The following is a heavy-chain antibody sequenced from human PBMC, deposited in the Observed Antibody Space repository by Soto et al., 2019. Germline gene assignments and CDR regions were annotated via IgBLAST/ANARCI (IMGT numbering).Heavy chain of an antibody. V-gene: IGHV4-59*01. CDR3: ARGAPGYYPFDP. Sequence: QVQLQESGPGLVKPSETLSLTCTVSGGSISSYYWSWIRQPPGKGLEWIGYIYYSGSTNYNPSLKSRATISVDTSKNQFSLKLSSVTAADTAVYYCARGAPGYYPFDPWGQGTLVTVSS. D-gene: IGHD2-21*01. J-gene: IGHJ5*02. CDR1: GGSISSYY. CDR2: IYYSGST.